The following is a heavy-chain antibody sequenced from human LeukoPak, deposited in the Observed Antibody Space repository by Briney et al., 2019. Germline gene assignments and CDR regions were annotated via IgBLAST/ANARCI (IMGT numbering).Heavy chain of an antibody. Sequence: GGSLRLSCAASGFTFSSYSMNWVRQAPGKGLEWVSYISSSSSTIYYADSVKGRFTISRDNAKNSLYLQMNSLRAEDTAVYYCARVGRYYDSSGYYFEYFDYWGQGTLVTVSS. CDR1: GFTFSSYS. J-gene: IGHJ4*02. CDR2: ISSSSSTI. CDR3: ARVGRYYDSSGYYFEYFDY. V-gene: IGHV3-48*04. D-gene: IGHD3-22*01.